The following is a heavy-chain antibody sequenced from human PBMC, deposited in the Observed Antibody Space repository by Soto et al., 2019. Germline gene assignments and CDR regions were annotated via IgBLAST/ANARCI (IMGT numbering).Heavy chain of an antibody. J-gene: IGHJ5*02. Sequence: GASLRLSCVASGFTLSDYYVDWVRQAPGKGLEWVGRTRDKPNSYTTEYAASVEGRFTISRDDSKNSLYLQLNSLNTEDTAVYYCTRAPLRCSGGSCYSADAWGQGTLVTVSS. D-gene: IGHD2-15*01. V-gene: IGHV3-72*01. CDR1: GFTLSDYY. CDR2: TRDKPNSYTT. CDR3: TRAPLRCSGGSCYSADA.